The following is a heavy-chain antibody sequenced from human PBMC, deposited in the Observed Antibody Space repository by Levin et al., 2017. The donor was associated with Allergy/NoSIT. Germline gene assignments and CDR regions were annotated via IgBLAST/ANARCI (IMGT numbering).Heavy chain of an antibody. J-gene: IGHJ4*02. CDR2: ISISGSDT. CDR1: GFTFSKYP. Sequence: GESLKISCLASGFTFSKYPMHWVRQVPGKGLEYVSAISISGSDTYYRDSVKGRFTVSRDNSKNTLYLQMNSLRSEDTGIYYCIPPRDSSGWLSYWGQGTLVTVSS. D-gene: IGHD6-19*01. CDR3: IPPRDSSGWLSY. V-gene: IGHV3-64D*06.